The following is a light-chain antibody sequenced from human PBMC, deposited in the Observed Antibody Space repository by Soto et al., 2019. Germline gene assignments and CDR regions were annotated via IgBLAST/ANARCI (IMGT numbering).Light chain of an antibody. CDR2: DAS. CDR1: QSISSW. J-gene: IGKJ1*01. CDR3: QQYNSYSRT. Sequence: DIQMKQSPSTLSASVGDRVTINCRASQSISSWLAWYQQKPGKAPKLLIYDASSLESGVPSRFSGSGSGTEFTLTISSLQPDDFATYYCQQYNSYSRTFGQGTKVDIK. V-gene: IGKV1-5*01.